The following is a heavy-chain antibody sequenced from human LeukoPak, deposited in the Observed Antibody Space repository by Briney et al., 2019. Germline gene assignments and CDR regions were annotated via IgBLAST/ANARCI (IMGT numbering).Heavy chain of an antibody. CDR3: ARSKLERGYFQH. V-gene: IGHV1-18*01. CDR2: ISAYNGNT. CDR1: GYTFTSYG. J-gene: IGHJ1*01. Sequence: AXVKVSCKASGYTFTSYGISWVRQAPGQGMEGRGWISAYNGNTNYAQKLKGRVTMNTDKSTRTAYMELRSLRSDDAAVYYCARSKLERGYFQHWGQGTLVTVSP. D-gene: IGHD1-1*01.